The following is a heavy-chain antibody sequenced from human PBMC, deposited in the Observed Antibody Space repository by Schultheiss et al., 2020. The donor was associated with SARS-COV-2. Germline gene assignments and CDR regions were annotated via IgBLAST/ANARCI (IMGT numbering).Heavy chain of an antibody. V-gene: IGHV3-33*01. D-gene: IGHD4-23*01. CDR3: ARGGNSAYYFDY. CDR1: GFTFSSYG. CDR2: IWYDGSNK. J-gene: IGHJ4*02. Sequence: GGSLRLSCAASGFTFSSYGMHWVRQAPGKGLEWVAVIWYDGSNKYYADSVKGRFTISRDSSKNTVSLELNDLRPDDTAVYYCARGGNSAYYFDYWGQGTLVTVSS.